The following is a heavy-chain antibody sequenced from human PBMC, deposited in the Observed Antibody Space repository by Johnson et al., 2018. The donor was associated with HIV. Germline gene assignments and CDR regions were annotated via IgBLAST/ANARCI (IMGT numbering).Heavy chain of an antibody. D-gene: IGHD1-26*01. J-gene: IGHJ3*02. CDR2: IYRAGST. CDR3: ARGERFGGTQEAFDI. V-gene: IGHV3-66*01. Sequence: VQLVESGGGLVQPGGSLRLSCAASGFSISSNYMSWIRQAPGKGLEWVSVIYRAGSTYYADSVKDRFTISRDISKNTLYLQMNSLRAEDTAVYYCARGERFGGTQEAFDIWGQGTMVTVSS. CDR1: GFSISSNY.